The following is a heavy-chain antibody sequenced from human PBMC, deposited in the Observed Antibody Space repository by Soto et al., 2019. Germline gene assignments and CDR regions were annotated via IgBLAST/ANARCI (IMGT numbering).Heavy chain of an antibody. CDR1: GGSISSGGYY. J-gene: IGHJ4*02. CDR3: ARLALDIVVVVAATQDY. Sequence: SETLSLTCTVSGGSISSGGYYWSWVRQHPGKGLEWIGYIYYSGSTYYNPSLKSRVTISVDTSKNQFSLKLSSVTAADTAVYYCARLALDIVVVVAATQDYWGQGTLVTVSS. D-gene: IGHD2-15*01. V-gene: IGHV4-31*03. CDR2: IYYSGST.